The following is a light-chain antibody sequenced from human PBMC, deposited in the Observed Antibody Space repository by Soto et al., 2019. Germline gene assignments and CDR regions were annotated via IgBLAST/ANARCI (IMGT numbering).Light chain of an antibody. CDR1: SSNIGAGYD. CDR2: GNS. CDR3: QSYDSSLSVVYV. Sequence: QSVLTQPPSVSGAPGQRVTISCTGSSSNIGAGYDVHWYQQLPGTAPKLLIYGNSNRPSGVPDRFSGSKSGTSASLAITGLQAEDEADYYCQSYDSSLSVVYVVGTGTKLTVL. V-gene: IGLV1-40*01. J-gene: IGLJ1*01.